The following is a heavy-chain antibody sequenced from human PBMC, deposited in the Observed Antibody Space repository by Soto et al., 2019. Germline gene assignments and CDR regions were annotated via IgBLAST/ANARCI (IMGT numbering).Heavy chain of an antibody. CDR2: IIPIFGTA. CDR3: SRDASMVRGVPFDY. CDR1: GGTFSSYA. J-gene: IGHJ4*02. D-gene: IGHD3-10*01. V-gene: IGHV1-69*01. Sequence: QVQLVQSGAEVKKPGSSVKVSCKASGGTFSSYAISWVRQAPGQGLEWMGGIIPIFGTANYAQEFQGRVTITADESTSTVYMELSSQSAEDTAVFYCSRDASMVRGVPFDYWGQGTLVTVSS.